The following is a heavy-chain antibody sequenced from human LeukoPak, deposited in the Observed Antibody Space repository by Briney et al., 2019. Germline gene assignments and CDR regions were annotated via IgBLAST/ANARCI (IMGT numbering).Heavy chain of an antibody. CDR3: ARGVTVFGGAPKGALDI. CDR2: ISASGNT. Sequence: PSGTLSLTCSVSGDSLSRGSYYWNWIWQPAGKGLEWIGRISASGNTNYNPSLKSRVTLSVDAPKKQFSLRLTSVTAADTAVYFCARGVTVFGGAPKGALDIWGRGTMVTVSS. CDR1: GDSLSRGSYY. D-gene: IGHD3-3*01. J-gene: IGHJ3*02. V-gene: IGHV4-61*02.